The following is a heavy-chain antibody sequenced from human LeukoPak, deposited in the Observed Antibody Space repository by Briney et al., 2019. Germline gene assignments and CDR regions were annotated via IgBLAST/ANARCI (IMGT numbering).Heavy chain of an antibody. CDR2: FSGSDGRT. J-gene: IGHJ4*02. D-gene: IGHD6-25*01. V-gene: IGHV3-23*01. CDR1: GFTFSNAW. Sequence: GGSLRLSCAASGFTFSNAWMSWVRQAPGKGLEYISTFSGSDGRTYYADSVKGRFTISRDNSENTLYLQMNSLRAEDTAVYYCAKQHAATGGYFDYWGQGTLVTVSS. CDR3: AKQHAATGGYFDY.